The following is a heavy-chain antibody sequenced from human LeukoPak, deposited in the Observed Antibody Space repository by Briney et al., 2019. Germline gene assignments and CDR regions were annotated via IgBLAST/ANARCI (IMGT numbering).Heavy chain of an antibody. CDR3: ARDYCSSASCYLAYYFYY. CDR2: ISYDGSNK. Sequence: GRSLRLSCAASGFTFNSYAMHWVRQAPGKGLEWVAVISYDGSNKYYADSVKGRFTISRDNSKNTLYLQMNSLRAEDTAVYYCARDYCSSASCYLAYYFYYWGQGTLVTVSS. J-gene: IGHJ4*02. D-gene: IGHD2-2*01. CDR1: GFTFNSYA. V-gene: IGHV3-30-3*01.